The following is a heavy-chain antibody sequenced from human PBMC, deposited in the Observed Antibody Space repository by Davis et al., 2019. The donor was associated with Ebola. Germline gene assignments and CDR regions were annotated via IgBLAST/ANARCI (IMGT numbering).Heavy chain of an antibody. Sequence: GESLKISCAASGFTFSNYWMHWVRQAPGKGLEWVAVISYDGSNKYYADSVKGRFTISRDNSKNTLYLQMNSLRAEDTAVYYCAKVEVLGYWGQGTLVTVSS. CDR2: ISYDGSNK. V-gene: IGHV3-30*18. CDR3: AKVEVLGY. J-gene: IGHJ4*02. D-gene: IGHD3-16*01. CDR1: GFTFSNYW.